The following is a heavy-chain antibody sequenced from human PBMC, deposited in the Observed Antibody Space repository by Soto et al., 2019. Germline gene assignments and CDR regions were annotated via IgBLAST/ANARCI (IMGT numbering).Heavy chain of an antibody. D-gene: IGHD3-3*02. Sequence: ETLSLTCAVYGGSFSGYYWSWIRQPPGKGLEWIGEINHSGSTNYNPSLKSRVTISVDTSKNQFSLKLSSVTAADTAVYYCASSIRVTNWFDPWGRGTLVTVSS. CDR3: ASSIRVTNWFDP. CDR2: INHSGST. CDR1: GGSFSGYY. J-gene: IGHJ5*02. V-gene: IGHV4-34*01.